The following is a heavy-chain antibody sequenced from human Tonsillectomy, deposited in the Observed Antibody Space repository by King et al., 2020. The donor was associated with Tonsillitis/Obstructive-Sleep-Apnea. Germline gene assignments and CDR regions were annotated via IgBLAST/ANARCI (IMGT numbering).Heavy chain of an antibody. CDR3: AGDPTGYFDWSLGLTNFDY. D-gene: IGHD3-9*01. Sequence: VQLVESGGGVVQSGRSLRLSCAASEFTFNIYTMHWVRQAPGKGLEWVAVISYDGSNKYYADSVKGRFTISRDNSKNTLYLQMNILRAEDTAVYYCAGDPTGYFDWSLGLTNFDYWGQGTLVTVSS. J-gene: IGHJ4*02. CDR1: EFTFNIYT. V-gene: IGHV3-30*04. CDR2: ISYDGSNK.